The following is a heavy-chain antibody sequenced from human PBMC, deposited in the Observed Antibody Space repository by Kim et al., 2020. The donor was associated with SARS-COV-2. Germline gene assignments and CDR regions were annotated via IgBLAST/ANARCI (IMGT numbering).Heavy chain of an antibody. CDR2: IWYDGSNK. CDR1: GFTFSSYG. D-gene: IGHD2-2*02. Sequence: GGSLRLSCAASGFTFSSYGMHWVRQAPGKGLEWVAVIWYDGSNKYYADSVKGRFTISRDNSKNTLYLQMNSLRAEDTAVYYCARDPDIVVVPAAIGYFDYWGQGTLVTVSP. CDR3: ARDPDIVVVPAAIGYFDY. J-gene: IGHJ4*02. V-gene: IGHV3-33*01.